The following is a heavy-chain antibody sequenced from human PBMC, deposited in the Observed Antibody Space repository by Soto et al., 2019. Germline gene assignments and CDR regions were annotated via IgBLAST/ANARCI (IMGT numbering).Heavy chain of an antibody. V-gene: IGHV6-1*01. D-gene: IGHD4-17*01. J-gene: IGHJ4*02. CDR3: ARAGTSPYGDFDY. Sequence: SQTLSLTCAISGDSVSSNSAALNWIRQSPSRGLEWLGRTYYRSKWYNDYAVSVKSRITINPDTSKNQFSLQLNSVTPEDTAVYYCARAGTSPYGDFDYWGQGTLVTVSS. CDR2: TYYRSKWYN. CDR1: GDSVSSNSAA.